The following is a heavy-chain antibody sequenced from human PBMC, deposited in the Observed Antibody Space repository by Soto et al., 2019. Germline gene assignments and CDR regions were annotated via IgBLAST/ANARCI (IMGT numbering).Heavy chain of an antibody. CDR3: ARGPAYIDGWRTFDL. V-gene: IGHV4-61*08. Sequence: SETLSLTCTVSDDSFRGAEYYWSWIRQPLGKGPEWIGYTYYNGDTKYNPAPRSRVTMSEDTSKNQFSLRLSSVTAADTAVYFCARGPAYIDGWRTFDLWGRGILVTVS. D-gene: IGHD6-19*01. CDR1: DDSFRGAEYY. J-gene: IGHJ4*02. CDR2: TYYNGDT.